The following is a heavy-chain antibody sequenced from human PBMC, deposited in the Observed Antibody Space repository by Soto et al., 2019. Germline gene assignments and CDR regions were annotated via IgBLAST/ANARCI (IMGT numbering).Heavy chain of an antibody. V-gene: IGHV1-8*01. CDR3: AKGSWRGYSRDTTCYTINY. CDR1: GYTFTSYD. CDR2: MNPDSGNR. D-gene: IGHD2-2*02. Sequence: ASVKVSCKTSGYTFTSYDINWVRQATGQGLEWMGWMNPDSGNRGYAQKFQGRVTMTTDTSISTAYMELSGLRYDDTAMYYCAKGSWRGYSRDTTCYTINYSGQGPLVTVYS. J-gene: IGHJ4*02.